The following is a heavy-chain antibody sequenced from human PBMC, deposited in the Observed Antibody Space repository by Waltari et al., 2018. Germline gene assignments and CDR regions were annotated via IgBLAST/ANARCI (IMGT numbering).Heavy chain of an antibody. D-gene: IGHD2-21*01. J-gene: IGHJ3*01. V-gene: IGHV4-39*01. CDR3: AAYLGASIATAAFDV. Sequence: VWFRRTPGQGREWLGTMSYEGAIHGSPSLYRPVTISTDPSKTQLFWKLASMPAADTAVYYWAAYLGASIATAAFDVWGKGTMVTVSS. CDR2: MSYEGAI.